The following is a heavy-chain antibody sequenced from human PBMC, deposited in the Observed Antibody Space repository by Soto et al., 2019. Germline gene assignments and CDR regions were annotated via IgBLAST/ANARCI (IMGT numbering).Heavy chain of an antibody. CDR3: ARDIVSDV. J-gene: IGHJ6*02. D-gene: IGHD2-15*01. CDR1: GYTFTNYG. Sequence: ASVKVSCKASGYTFTNYGFSWVRQAPGQGLEWMGWISGYNGNTKYAEKFQGRVTMTTDTSTSTAHMELRSLRSEDTAVYYCARDIVSDVWGQGTTVTVSS. CDR2: ISGYNGNT. V-gene: IGHV1-18*01.